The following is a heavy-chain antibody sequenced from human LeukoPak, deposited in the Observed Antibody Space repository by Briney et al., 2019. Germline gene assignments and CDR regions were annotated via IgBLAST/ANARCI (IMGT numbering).Heavy chain of an antibody. V-gene: IGHV3-74*01. CDR1: GFSLQSHW. Sequence: GGSLRLSCAASGFSLQSHWMSWVRQAPGKGLVWVSRINSDGSSTSYADSVRGRFTISRDNAKNTLYLQMNSLRAEDTAVYYCAREQWGNAFDIWGQGTMVTVSS. CDR3: AREQWGNAFDI. D-gene: IGHD3-16*01. J-gene: IGHJ3*02. CDR2: INSDGSST.